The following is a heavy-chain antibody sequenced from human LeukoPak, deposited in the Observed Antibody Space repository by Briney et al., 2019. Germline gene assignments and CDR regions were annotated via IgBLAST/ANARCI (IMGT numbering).Heavy chain of an antibody. CDR3: ARQTGSGLFILP. V-gene: IGHV4-39*07. CDR2: VYYSGST. D-gene: IGHD3/OR15-3a*01. Sequence: SETLSLTCTVSGGSISSSSYYWGWIRQPPGKGLEWIGSVYYSGSTYYNPSLKSRVTISVDTSKNQFSLKLSSVTAADTAVYYCARQTGSGLFILPGGQGTLVTVSS. J-gene: IGHJ4*02. CDR1: GGSISSSSYY.